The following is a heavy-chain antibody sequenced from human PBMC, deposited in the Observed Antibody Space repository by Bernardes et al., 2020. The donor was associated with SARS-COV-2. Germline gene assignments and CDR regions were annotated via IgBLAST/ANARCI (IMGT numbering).Heavy chain of an antibody. J-gene: IGHJ4*02. Sequence: SGPTLVKPTQTLTLTCTFSGFSLSSSGVGVGWIRQPPGKALEWLALIYWNGGERYSPSLQSRLTITKDTSKNLVVLTMTNMDPVDTATYYCAHHISVWFGEEHYFDYWGQGILVAVSP. D-gene: IGHD3-10*01. CDR1: GFSLSSSGVG. V-gene: IGHV2-5*01. CDR2: IYWNGGE. CDR3: AHHISVWFGEEHYFDY.